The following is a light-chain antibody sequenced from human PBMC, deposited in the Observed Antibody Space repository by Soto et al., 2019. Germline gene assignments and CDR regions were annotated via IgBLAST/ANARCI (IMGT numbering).Light chain of an antibody. CDR3: SSFTSSNTPV. CDR2: DVS. Sequence: QSVLTQPASVSGSPGQSITISCTGTSSDIGGYNYVSWYQQYPGKAPKLMIYDVSNRPSGVSNRFSGSKSGNAASLTISGLQAEDEADYYCSSFTSSNTPVFGGGTKLTVL. CDR1: SSDIGGYNY. J-gene: IGLJ2*01. V-gene: IGLV2-14*01.